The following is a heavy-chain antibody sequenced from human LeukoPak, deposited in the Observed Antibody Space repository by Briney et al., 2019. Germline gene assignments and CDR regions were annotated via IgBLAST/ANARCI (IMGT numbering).Heavy chain of an antibody. CDR1: GFTFSSYW. J-gene: IGHJ3*02. V-gene: IGHV3-7*01. CDR2: IKQDGSEK. CDR3: ARNLEMATIMYAFDI. D-gene: IGHD5-24*01. Sequence: GGSLRLSCAASGFTFSSYWMSWVRQAPGKGLEWVANIKQDGSEKYYVASVKGRFTISRDNAKNSLYLQMNSLRAEDTAVYYCARNLEMATIMYAFDIWGQGTMVTVSS.